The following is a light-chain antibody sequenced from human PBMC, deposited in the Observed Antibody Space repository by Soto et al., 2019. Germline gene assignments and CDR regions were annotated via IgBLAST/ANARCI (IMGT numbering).Light chain of an antibody. CDR1: SSDVGNYNY. J-gene: IGLJ3*02. CDR2: DVS. V-gene: IGLV2-14*03. Sequence: QLVLTQPASVSGSPGQSISISCTGTSSDVGNYNYVSWYQHHPGKAPKLIMYDVSNRPSGVSYRFSGSKSGNTASLTISGLQAEDEADYYCSSYTTTSPWVFGGGTKLTVL. CDR3: SSYTTTSPWV.